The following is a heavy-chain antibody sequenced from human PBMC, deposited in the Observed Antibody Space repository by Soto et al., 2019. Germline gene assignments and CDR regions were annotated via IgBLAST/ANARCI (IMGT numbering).Heavy chain of an antibody. V-gene: IGHV5-51*01. CDR1: GYRFDNYW. J-gene: IGHJ5*02. D-gene: IGHD6-6*01. CDR2: IYPGDSDT. Sequence: GQCPKISCKGSGYRFDNYWIGWVRQMRRKGLEWMAIIYPGDSDTIYSPSFRGQVTVSADKSISTAYLQWSSLKASATAMHFCARTTSSSGYSPFRPRGQGTPVTV. CDR3: ARTTSSSGYSPFRP.